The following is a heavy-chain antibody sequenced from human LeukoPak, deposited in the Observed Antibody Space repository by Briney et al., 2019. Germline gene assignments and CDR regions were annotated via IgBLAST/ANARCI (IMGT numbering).Heavy chain of an antibody. CDR3: AKTHWLLGALDP. V-gene: IGHV3-23*01. Sequence: GGSLRLSCAASGFSFNNYAMSWVRQAPGKGLEWVSAISGTAETTYYADSVKGRFTISRDNSKNTVYLQINSLRTEDTAKYYCAKTHWLLGALDPWGQGTMVTVS. CDR1: GFSFNNYA. J-gene: IGHJ3*01. CDR2: ISGTAETT. D-gene: IGHD6-19*01.